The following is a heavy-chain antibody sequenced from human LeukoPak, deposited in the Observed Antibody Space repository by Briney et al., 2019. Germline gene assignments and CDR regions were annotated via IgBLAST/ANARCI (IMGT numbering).Heavy chain of an antibody. CDR3: ARVLDGDYPFDY. D-gene: IGHD4-17*01. Sequence: SETLSLTCTVSGGSISSHYWSWIRQPPGKGLEWIGYIYYSGSTNYNPSLKSRVTISVDTSKNQFSLKLSSVTAADTAVYYCARVLDGDYPFDYWGQGTLVTASS. V-gene: IGHV4-59*11. CDR2: IYYSGST. J-gene: IGHJ4*02. CDR1: GGSISSHY.